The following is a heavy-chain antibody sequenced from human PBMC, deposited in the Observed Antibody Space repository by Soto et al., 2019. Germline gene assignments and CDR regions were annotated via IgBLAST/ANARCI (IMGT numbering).Heavy chain of an antibody. CDR2: IYYSGST. Sequence: SETLSLTCTVSGGSISSHYWSWIRQPPGKGLEWIGYIYYSGSTNYNPSLKSRVTISVDTSKNQFSLKLSSVTAADTAVYYCARLRGPRFLEWLVDYWGQGTLVTVSS. D-gene: IGHD3-3*01. J-gene: IGHJ4*02. CDR3: ARLRGPRFLEWLVDY. V-gene: IGHV4-59*11. CDR1: GGSISSHY.